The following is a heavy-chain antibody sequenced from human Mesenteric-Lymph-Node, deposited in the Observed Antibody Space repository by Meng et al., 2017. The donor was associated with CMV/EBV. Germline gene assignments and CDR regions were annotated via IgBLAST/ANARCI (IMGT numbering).Heavy chain of an antibody. D-gene: IGHD2-2*02. Sequence: GSLRLSCTVSGSSVNSGSYYWSWVRQPPGKGLEWLGYIYSSGSTNYNPSLKSRVTISVDTSKNQFSLKLSSVTAADTAVYYCASEKVVPAAITVGSYYYYYYGMDVWGQGTTVTVSS. J-gene: IGHJ6*02. V-gene: IGHV4-61*01. CDR2: IYSSGST. CDR1: GSSVNSGSYY. CDR3: ASEKVVPAAITVGSYYYYYYGMDV.